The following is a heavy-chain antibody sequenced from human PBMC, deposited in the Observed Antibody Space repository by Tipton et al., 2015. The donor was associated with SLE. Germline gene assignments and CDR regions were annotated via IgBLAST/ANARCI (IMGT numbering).Heavy chain of an antibody. CDR3: AKTSYFPYYHYGMDV. V-gene: IGHV3-30*18. J-gene: IGHJ6*02. CDR2: ISHDGGDK. Sequence: SLRLSCAASRFNFNNYGMHWVRQAPGRGLEWVAFISHDGGDKYNAESVKGRFTISRDNSRDTLYLHIDSLRVEDTAAYYCAKTSYFPYYHYGMDVWGQGTTVTVSS. D-gene: IGHD3-10*01. CDR1: RFNFNNYG.